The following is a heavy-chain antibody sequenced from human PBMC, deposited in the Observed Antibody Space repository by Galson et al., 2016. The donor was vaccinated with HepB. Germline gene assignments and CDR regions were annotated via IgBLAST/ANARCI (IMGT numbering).Heavy chain of an antibody. CDR1: GYTLNEVY. J-gene: IGHJ6*02. V-gene: IGHV1-24*01. CDR3: ATGSGSSSREYYYYYYGMDV. CDR2: SDPENGET. D-gene: IGHD6-6*01. Sequence: SVKASCKVSGYTLNEVYIHWVRQAPGKGLEWMGGSDPENGETIYAQKFQGRVTMTEDTSTDTAYMELSSLRSEDTAVYYCATGSGSSSREYYYYYYGMDVWGQGTTVTVSS.